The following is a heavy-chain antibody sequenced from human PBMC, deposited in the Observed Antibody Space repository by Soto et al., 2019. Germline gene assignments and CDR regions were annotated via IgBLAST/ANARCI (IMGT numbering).Heavy chain of an antibody. CDR1: GFTFSNAW. Sequence: GGSLRLSCAASGFTFSNAWMCWVRQAPGKGLEWVGRIKSKTDGGTTDYAAPVKGRFTISRDDSKNTLYLQMNSLKTEDTAVYYCTTAPPYYYYGMDVWGQGTTVTVS. CDR3: TTAPPYYYYGMDV. J-gene: IGHJ6*02. V-gene: IGHV3-15*01. CDR2: IKSKTDGGTT.